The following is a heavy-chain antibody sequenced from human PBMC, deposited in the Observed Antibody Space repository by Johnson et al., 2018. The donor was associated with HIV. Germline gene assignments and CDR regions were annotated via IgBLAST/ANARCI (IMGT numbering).Heavy chain of an antibody. Sequence: VQLVESGGGLVQPGGSLRLSCAASGFTFSSYDMHWVRQATGKGLEWVSAIGTAGDTYYPGSVKGRLTISRDNSKNTLYLQMNSLRAEDTAVYYCAKERSGSYSGADAFDIWGQGTMVTVSS. J-gene: IGHJ3*02. V-gene: IGHV3-13*01. CDR1: GFTFSSYD. D-gene: IGHD1-26*01. CDR2: IGTAGDT. CDR3: AKERSGSYSGADAFDI.